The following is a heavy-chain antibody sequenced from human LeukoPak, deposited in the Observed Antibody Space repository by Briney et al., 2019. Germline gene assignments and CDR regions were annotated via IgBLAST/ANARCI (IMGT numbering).Heavy chain of an antibody. CDR3: ARGRVGANFVLDY. CDR2: INHSGST. V-gene: IGHV4-34*01. Sequence: SETLSLTCAVYGGSFSGYYWSWIRQPPGKGLEWIGEINHSGSTNYNPSLKSRVTISVDTSKNQFSLKLCSVTAADTAVYYCARGRVGANFVLDYWGQGTLVTVSS. J-gene: IGHJ4*02. CDR1: GGSFSGYY. D-gene: IGHD1-26*01.